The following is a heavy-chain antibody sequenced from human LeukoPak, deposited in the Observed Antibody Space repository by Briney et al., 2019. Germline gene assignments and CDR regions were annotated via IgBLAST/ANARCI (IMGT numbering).Heavy chain of an antibody. CDR2: IYHSGST. CDR1: GYSISSGYY. V-gene: IGHV4-38-2*01. Sequence: SPSETLSLTCAVSGYSISSGYYWGWIRQPPGKGLEWIGSIYHSGSTYYNPSLKSRVTISVDTSKNQFSLKLSSVTAADTAVYYCARCKKLDGYNYWGQGTLVTVSS. CDR3: ARCKKLDGYNY. J-gene: IGHJ4*02. D-gene: IGHD5-24*01.